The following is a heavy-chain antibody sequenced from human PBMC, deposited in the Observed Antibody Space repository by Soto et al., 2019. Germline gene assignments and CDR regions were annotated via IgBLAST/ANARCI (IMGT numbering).Heavy chain of an antibody. CDR3: ARSQRRPWVFDY. CDR2: ISSSSSYI. V-gene: IGHV3-21*01. CDR1: GFTFSSYS. J-gene: IGHJ4*02. Sequence: EVQLVESGGGLVKPGGSLRLSCAASGFTFSSYSMNWVRQAPGKGLEWVSSISSSSSYIYYADSVKGRFTISRDNAKNSLYLQMNSLRAEDTAVYYWARSQRRPWVFDYWGQGTLVTVSS. D-gene: IGHD1-26*01.